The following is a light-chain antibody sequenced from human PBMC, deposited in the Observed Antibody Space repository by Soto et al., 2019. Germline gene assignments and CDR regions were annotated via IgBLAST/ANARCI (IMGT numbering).Light chain of an antibody. CDR3: QQYHRYIT. Sequence: DIQVTQSPSTLSASVGDRVTITCRASQSIDDWLAWYQQKPGKAPKLLIYTASSLQSGVPSRFSGSGSGTEFTLTISSLQPDDFATYYCQQYHRYITFGQGTRLEIK. CDR1: QSIDDW. V-gene: IGKV1-5*03. J-gene: IGKJ5*01. CDR2: TAS.